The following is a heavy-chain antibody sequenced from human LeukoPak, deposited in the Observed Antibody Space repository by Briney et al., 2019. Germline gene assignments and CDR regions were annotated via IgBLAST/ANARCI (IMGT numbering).Heavy chain of an antibody. J-gene: IGHJ4*02. CDR1: GFTFSSYG. Sequence: PGGSLRLSCAASGFTFSSYGMHWVRQAPGKGLERVAVISYDGSNKYYADSVKGRFIISRDNSKNTLYLQMNSLRAEDTAVYYCARDISGYYYFDYWGQGTLVTVSS. CDR3: ARDISGYYYFDY. CDR2: ISYDGSNK. D-gene: IGHD3-22*01. V-gene: IGHV3-30*03.